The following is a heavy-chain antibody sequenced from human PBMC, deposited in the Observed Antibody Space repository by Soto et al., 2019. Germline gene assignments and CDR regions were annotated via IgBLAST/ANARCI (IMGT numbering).Heavy chain of an antibody. Sequence: ASVKVSCKASGYTFTSYGISWVRQAPGQGLEWMGWISAYNGNTNYAQKLQGRVTMTTDTSTSTAYMELRSLRSDDTAVYYCASAGYYYDSSGYSGFDPWGQGTLVTV. J-gene: IGHJ5*02. D-gene: IGHD3-22*01. CDR1: GYTFTSYG. CDR2: ISAYNGNT. V-gene: IGHV1-18*01. CDR3: ASAGYYYDSSGYSGFDP.